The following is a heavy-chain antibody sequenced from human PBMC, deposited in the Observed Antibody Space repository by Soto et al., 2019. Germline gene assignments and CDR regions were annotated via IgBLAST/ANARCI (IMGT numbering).Heavy chain of an antibody. CDR3: AKEAGIAAAGPFQH. J-gene: IGHJ1*01. Sequence: QVQLVESGGGVAQPGRSLRLSCAASGFTFSSYGMHWVRQAPGKGLEWVAVISYDGSNKYYADSVKGRFTISRDNSKNTLYLQMNSLRAEDTAVYYCAKEAGIAAAGPFQHWGQGTLVTVSS. CDR1: GFTFSSYG. V-gene: IGHV3-30*18. D-gene: IGHD6-13*01. CDR2: ISYDGSNK.